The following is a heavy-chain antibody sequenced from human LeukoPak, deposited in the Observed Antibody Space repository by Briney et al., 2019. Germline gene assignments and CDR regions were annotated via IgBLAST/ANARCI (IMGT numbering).Heavy chain of an antibody. Sequence: SGFTYRSYILNWVRPAPRKEVEGVSYISRISSTRYYAASLKGRFTIIRDHAKNSLHLQMNSLRPEEPAVEYRARESCGGFDAFDIWGRGTMVTVSS. V-gene: IGHV3-48*04. J-gene: IGHJ3*02. CDR3: ARESCGGFDAFDI. D-gene: IGHD2-21*01. CDR1: GFTYRSYI. CDR2: ISRISSTR.